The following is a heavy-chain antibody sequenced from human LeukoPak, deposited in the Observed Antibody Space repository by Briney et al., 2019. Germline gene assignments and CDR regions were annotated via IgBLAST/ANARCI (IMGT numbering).Heavy chain of an antibody. D-gene: IGHD1-1*01. Sequence: SVKVSCKASGGTFSSYAISWVRQAPGQGLEWMGGIIPIFGTANYAQKFQGRATITTDESTSTAYMELSSLRSEDTAVYYCARWDPSSNNWWFDPWGQGTLVTVSS. CDR2: IIPIFGTA. CDR1: GGTFSSYA. CDR3: ARWDPSSNNWWFDP. J-gene: IGHJ5*02. V-gene: IGHV1-69*05.